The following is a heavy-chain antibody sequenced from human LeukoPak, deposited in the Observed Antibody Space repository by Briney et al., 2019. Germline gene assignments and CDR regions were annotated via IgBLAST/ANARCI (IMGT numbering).Heavy chain of an antibody. V-gene: IGHV3-11*01. CDR2: LSSSGSTI. CDR1: GFTFSDYY. CDR3: ARGQHYYDFWSGTLGY. D-gene: IGHD3-3*01. Sequence: GGSLRLSCAASGFTFSDYYMSWISQAPGKGLEWVSYLSSSGSTIYYADSVKVRFPISMDNAKNSLYLQMNSLRAEDTAVYYCARGQHYYDFWSGTLGYWGQGTLVTVSS. J-gene: IGHJ4*02.